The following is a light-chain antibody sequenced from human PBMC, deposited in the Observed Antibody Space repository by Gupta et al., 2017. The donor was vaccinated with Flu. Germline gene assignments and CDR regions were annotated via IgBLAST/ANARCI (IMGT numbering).Light chain of an antibody. J-gene: IGKJ1*01. CDR3: QQYDTYWT. V-gene: IGKV1-5*03. Sequence: SPSTLSASGGDRVTITCRASQSVSSRLAWYQQKPGKAPKMLIYKASSLESGVPPRFSGSGSGTEFTLTISSLQPDDFATYYCQQYDTYWTFGQGTKVEIK. CDR1: QSVSSR. CDR2: KAS.